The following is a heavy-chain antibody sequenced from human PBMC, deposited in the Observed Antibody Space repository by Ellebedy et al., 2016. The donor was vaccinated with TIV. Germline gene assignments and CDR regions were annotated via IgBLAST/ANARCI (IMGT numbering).Heavy chain of an antibody. D-gene: IGHD4-17*01. CDR1: GFTFSSYW. Sequence: GESLKISXAASGFTFSSYWMSWVRQAPGKGLEWVANIKQDGSEKYYVDSVKGRFTISRDNAKNSLYLQMNSLRAEDTAVYYCARNTVTTYFDYWGQGTLVTVSS. V-gene: IGHV3-7*01. CDR2: IKQDGSEK. J-gene: IGHJ4*02. CDR3: ARNTVTTYFDY.